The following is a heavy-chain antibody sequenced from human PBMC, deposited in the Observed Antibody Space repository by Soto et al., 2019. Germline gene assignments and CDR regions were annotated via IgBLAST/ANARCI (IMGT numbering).Heavy chain of an antibody. V-gene: IGHV3-33*01. Sequence: QVQVVESGGGVVQPGRSLRLSCVASGFVVSSHGMHWVRQTPGKGLEWVAIIWYDGSNKYYADSVKGRFTISRDNSKNTVYLQMNSLRAEDTAVYYCARGDYYSYGLDVWGQGTTVTVSS. D-gene: IGHD4-17*01. J-gene: IGHJ6*02. CDR3: ARGDYYSYGLDV. CDR2: IWYDGSNK. CDR1: GFVVSSHG.